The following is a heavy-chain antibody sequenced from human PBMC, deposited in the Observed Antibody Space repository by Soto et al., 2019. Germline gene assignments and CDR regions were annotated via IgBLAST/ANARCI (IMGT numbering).Heavy chain of an antibody. J-gene: IGHJ3*02. V-gene: IGHV1-69*02. Sequence: SVKVSCKASGGTFSSYTISWVRQAPGQGLEWMGRIIPILGIANYAQKFQGRVTITADKSTSTAYMELSSLRSEDTAVYYCASLMLVSGHMAFDIWGQGTMVTVSS. CDR1: GGTFSSYT. CDR2: IIPILGIA. CDR3: ASLMLVSGHMAFDI. D-gene: IGHD3-10*02.